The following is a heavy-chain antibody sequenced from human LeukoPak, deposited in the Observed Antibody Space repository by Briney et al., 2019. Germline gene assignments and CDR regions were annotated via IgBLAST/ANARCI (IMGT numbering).Heavy chain of an antibody. D-gene: IGHD5-24*01. V-gene: IGHV5-51*01. CDR3: ARRRDGYNYVGTDY. Sequence: GESLKISCKGSGYNFINHWIGWVRQMPGKGLEWMGIIYPGDSDTRYSPSFQGQVTISADKSISTAYLQWSSLKASDTAMYYCARRRDGYNYVGTDYWGQGTLVTVSS. CDR2: IYPGDSDT. CDR1: GYNFINHW. J-gene: IGHJ4*02.